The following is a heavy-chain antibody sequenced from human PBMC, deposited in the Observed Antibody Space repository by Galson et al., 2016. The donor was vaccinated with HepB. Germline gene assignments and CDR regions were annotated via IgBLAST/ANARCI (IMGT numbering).Heavy chain of an antibody. J-gene: IGHJ5*01. V-gene: IGHV4-4*02. D-gene: IGHD1/OR15-1a*01. Sequence: SLRLSCAASGFTVSSNYMSWVRQAPGKGLEWIGEIYHTETINHSPSFTGRYSMSIDKSKNEFSLKLTSVTDADTAVYYCVRLQRTTGGTCFDSWGQGTLVTVSS. CDR1: GFTVSSNY. CDR3: VRLQRTTGGTCFDS. CDR2: IYHTETI.